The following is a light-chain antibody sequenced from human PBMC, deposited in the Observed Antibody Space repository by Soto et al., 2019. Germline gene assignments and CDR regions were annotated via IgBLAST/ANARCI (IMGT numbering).Light chain of an antibody. Sequence: SQSPGAVSLSTGERATLSCRASQSVSSNHLAWYQQKPGQAPRLLIYGGSSRATGIPVRFSGSGSETDFTLTITRLEPEDCAVYYCQPDIRLRRFGQGAMVDIK. CDR1: QSVSSNH. CDR3: QPDIRLRR. J-gene: IGKJ1*01. V-gene: IGKV3-20*01. CDR2: GGS.